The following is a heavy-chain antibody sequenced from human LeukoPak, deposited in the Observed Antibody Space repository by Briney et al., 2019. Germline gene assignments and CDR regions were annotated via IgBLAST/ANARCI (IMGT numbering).Heavy chain of an antibody. J-gene: IGHJ5*02. CDR3: ARALQRTRFDP. Sequence: SVKVSCKASGGTFSSYAISWVRQAPGQGLEWMGRIIPILGIANYAQKFQGRVTITTDESTSTAYMELSSLRSEDTAVYYCARALQRTRFDPWGQGTLVTVSS. CDR1: GGTFSSYA. CDR2: IIPILGIA. V-gene: IGHV1-69*04. D-gene: IGHD1-1*01.